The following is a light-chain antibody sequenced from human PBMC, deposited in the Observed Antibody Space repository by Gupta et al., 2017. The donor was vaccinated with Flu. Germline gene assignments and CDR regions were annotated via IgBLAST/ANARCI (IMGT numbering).Light chain of an antibody. Sequence: EIVLTQSPGTLSLSPGERATLSCRASQSVSSSYLAWYQQKPGQAPRLLIYGASSRATGIPGRFSGSGSRTDFTLTISRLEPEEFAVYYCQQYGSSPGYTFGQGTKLEIK. CDR3: QQYGSSPGYT. CDR2: GAS. V-gene: IGKV3-20*01. J-gene: IGKJ2*01. CDR1: QSVSSSY.